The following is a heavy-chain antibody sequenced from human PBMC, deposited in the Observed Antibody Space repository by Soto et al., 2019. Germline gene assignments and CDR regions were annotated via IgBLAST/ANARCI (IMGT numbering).Heavy chain of an antibody. Sequence: QLQLQESGPGLVKPSETLSLTCTVSGGSISRSPYYWAWIRQPPGKGLQWIGNIYYNGNTFYNPSLKSRFTVSIDTSKSQFSRGLSSVTASDTAVYYCARHGPLTNNWNQLNYWGQGTLVTVYS. V-gene: IGHV4-39*01. J-gene: IGHJ4*02. CDR2: IYYNGNT. CDR3: ARHGPLTNNWNQLNY. D-gene: IGHD1-1*01. CDR1: GGSISRSPYY.